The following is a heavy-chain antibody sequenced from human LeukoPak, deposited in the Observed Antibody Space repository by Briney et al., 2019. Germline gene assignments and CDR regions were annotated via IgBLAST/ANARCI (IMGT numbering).Heavy chain of an antibody. CDR1: GYTFTSYD. V-gene: IGHV1-2*02. J-gene: IGHJ5*02. Sequence: ASVKVSCKASGYTFTSYDINWVRQATGQGLEWMGWINPNSGGTNYAQKFQGRVTMTRDTSISTAYMELSRLRSDDTAVYYCARDRRIAVAGTVANNWFDPWGQGTLVTVSS. D-gene: IGHD6-19*01. CDR2: INPNSGGT. CDR3: ARDRRIAVAGTVANNWFDP.